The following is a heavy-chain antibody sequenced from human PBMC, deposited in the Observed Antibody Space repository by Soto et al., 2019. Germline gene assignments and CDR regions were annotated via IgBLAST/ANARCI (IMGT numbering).Heavy chain of an antibody. CDR1: GESISSSSYY. Sequence: SETLSLTCIVSGESISSSSYYWGWIRQPPGKGLEWIGSIYYSGRTYYNPSFKSRVTISIDTSKNQFSLKFSSVTATDTAVYYCARQRTTVVTQAYFDHWGQGALVTVSS. CDR2: IYYSGRT. D-gene: IGHD2-21*02. V-gene: IGHV4-39*01. CDR3: ARQRTTVVTQAYFDH. J-gene: IGHJ4*02.